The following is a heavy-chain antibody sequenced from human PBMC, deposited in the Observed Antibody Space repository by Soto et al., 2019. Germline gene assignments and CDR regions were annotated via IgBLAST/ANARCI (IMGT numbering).Heavy chain of an antibody. J-gene: IGHJ5*02. CDR1: GGSVSSGTYF. CDR2: ISYSGST. D-gene: IGHD4-17*01. V-gene: IGHV4-61*01. Sequence: QVQLQESGPGLVKPSETLSLTCTVSGGSVSSGTYFWTWIRQPPGKGLEWIGYISYSGSTNYNPSLKSRVTISADTSKNQCSLKLNSLTAADTAVYYCARRNSGGNWLAPWGQGTLVTVSS. CDR3: ARRNSGGNWLAP.